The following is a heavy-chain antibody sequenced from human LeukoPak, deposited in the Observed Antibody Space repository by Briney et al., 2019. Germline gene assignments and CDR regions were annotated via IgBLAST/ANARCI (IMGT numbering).Heavy chain of an antibody. CDR1: GCTFSSYT. V-gene: IGHV3-21*01. D-gene: IGHD3-10*01. CDR3: VRDYLGESGAGGP. J-gene: IGHJ5*02. CDR2: ISPSGAST. Sequence: PGGSLRLSCTGSGCTFSSYTMNWVRQAPGQGLEWVSSISPSGASTFHAESVKGRFTISRDNAKRSLYFQMNALGGDDTAVYYCVRDYLGESGAGGPWGQGTLVTVSS.